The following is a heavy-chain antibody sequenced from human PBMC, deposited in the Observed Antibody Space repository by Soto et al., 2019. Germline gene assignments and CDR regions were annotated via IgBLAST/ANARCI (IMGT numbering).Heavy chain of an antibody. CDR2: IWYDGSNK. CDR1: GFIFSSYG. J-gene: IGHJ3*02. D-gene: IGHD1-1*01. V-gene: IGHV3-33*01. Sequence: QVQLVESGGGVVQPGRSLRLSCAASGFIFSSYGMHWVRQAPGKGLEWVAVIWYDGSNKYYADSVKGRFTISRDNSKNPLYLQMNSLRAEDTAVYYCAREERYAFDIWGQGTMVTVSS. CDR3: AREERYAFDI.